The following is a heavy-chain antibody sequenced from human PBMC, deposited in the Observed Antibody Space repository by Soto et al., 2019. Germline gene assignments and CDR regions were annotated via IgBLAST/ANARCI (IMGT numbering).Heavy chain of an antibody. CDR1: GYTFTSYA. D-gene: IGHD3-10*01. V-gene: IGHV1-3*01. CDR2: INADNGNT. CDR3: VRDHGGKRITMVRGVPGMDV. Sequence: ASVKVSCKASGYTFTSYAMHWVRQAPGQRLEWMGWINADNGNTKYSQKFQGRVTMTRDTSASTAYMELRSLRSDDTAVYYCVRDHGGKRITMVRGVPGMDVWGQGTTVTVSS. J-gene: IGHJ6*02.